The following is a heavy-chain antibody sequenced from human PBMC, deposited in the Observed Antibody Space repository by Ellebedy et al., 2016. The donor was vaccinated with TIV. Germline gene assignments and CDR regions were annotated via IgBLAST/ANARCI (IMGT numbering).Heavy chain of an antibody. D-gene: IGHD6-19*01. CDR3: AKGRGGGSDSSAPRYYFDS. J-gene: IGHJ4*02. CDR2: ISHTGSRT. V-gene: IGHV3-23*01. CDR1: GFTFSSYA. Sequence: GESLKISCAAPGFTFSSYAMSWVRRAPGKGLEWVSTISHTGSRTYYANSVEGRFIISRDNSKRTVYLQMNSLRVEDTAVYYCAKGRGGGSDSSAPRYYFDSWGLGTLVTVSS.